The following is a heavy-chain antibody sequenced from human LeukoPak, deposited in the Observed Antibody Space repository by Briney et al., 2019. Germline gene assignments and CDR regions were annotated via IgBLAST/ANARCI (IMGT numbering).Heavy chain of an antibody. CDR3: VRGALRDCSYTSCTRGNWFDP. Sequence: XMHWVRQAPEEGLVGVSHINADGSATYYAASVKVRFTISRDNARNTLYLQMHSLTAEDTGVYYCVRGALRDCSYTSCTRGNWFDPWGQGTLVTVSS. CDR2: INADGSAT. D-gene: IGHD2-2*01. J-gene: IGHJ5*02. V-gene: IGHV3-74*01. CDR1: X.